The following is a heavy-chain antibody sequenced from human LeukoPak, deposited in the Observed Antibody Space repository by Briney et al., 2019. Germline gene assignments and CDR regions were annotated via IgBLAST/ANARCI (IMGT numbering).Heavy chain of an antibody. V-gene: IGHV3-48*03. CDR1: GFTFSSYE. CDR3: ARGWGEGVLRYFDWLFPFDY. D-gene: IGHD3-9*01. J-gene: IGHJ4*02. Sequence: GGSLRLSCAASGFTFSSYEMNWVRQAPGKGLEWVSYISSSGSTIYYADSVKGRFTISRDNAKNSLYLQMNSLRSDDTAVYYCARGWGEGVLRYFDWLFPFDYWGQGTLVTVSS. CDR2: ISSSGSTI.